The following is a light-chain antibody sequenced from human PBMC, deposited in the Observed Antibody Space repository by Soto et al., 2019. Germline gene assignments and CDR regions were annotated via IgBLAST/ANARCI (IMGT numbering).Light chain of an antibody. CDR1: SSDVGSYNL. CDR2: EGN. CDR3: SSYTSSTTVV. Sequence: QSALTQPASVSGSPGQSITISCTGTSSDVGSYNLVSWYQHHPGKAPKLMIYEGNKRPSGVSNRFSGSKSGNTASLTISGLQTEDEADYYCSSYTSSTTVVFGGRTKLTVL. V-gene: IGLV2-14*02. J-gene: IGLJ2*01.